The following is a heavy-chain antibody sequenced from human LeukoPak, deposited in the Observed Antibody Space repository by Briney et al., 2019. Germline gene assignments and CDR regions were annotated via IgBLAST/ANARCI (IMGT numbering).Heavy chain of an antibody. D-gene: IGHD1-26*01. CDR2: ISTYNGNS. CDR1: GYTFTSYS. CDR3: AKESRASSGSSISFDY. V-gene: IGHV1-18*01. Sequence: ASVKVSCKASGYTFTSYSINWVRQAPGQGLEWMGWISTYNGNSNYAQKFQGRVTVTRDTSPSTVYMELSSLRLEDTAVYYCAKESRASSGSSISFDYWGQGTLVTVSS. J-gene: IGHJ4*02.